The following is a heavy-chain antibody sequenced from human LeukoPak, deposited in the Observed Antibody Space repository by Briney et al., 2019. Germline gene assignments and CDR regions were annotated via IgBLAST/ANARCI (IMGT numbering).Heavy chain of an antibody. J-gene: IGHJ3*02. D-gene: IGHD3-22*01. CDR1: GGTFSSYA. Sequence: SVKVSCKASGGTFSSYAISWVRQAPGQGLKWMGRIIPILGIANYAQKFQGRVTITADKSTSTAYMELSSLRSEDTAVYYCARPQYYYDSSGYYWGAFDIWGQGTMVTVSS. V-gene: IGHV1-69*04. CDR2: IIPILGIA. CDR3: ARPQYYYDSSGYYWGAFDI.